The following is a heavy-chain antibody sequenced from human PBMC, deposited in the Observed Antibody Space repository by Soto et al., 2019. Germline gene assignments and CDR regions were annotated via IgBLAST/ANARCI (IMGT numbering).Heavy chain of an antibody. D-gene: IGHD1-26*01. Sequence: KTSETLSLTCTVSGGSISSGGYYWNWIRQHPGKGLEWIGYIYYSGSTYYNPSLKSRLTISVDTSKNQFSLKLTSVTAADTALYYCASDNVEPRSGGGMDVWGQGTTVTVSS. V-gene: IGHV4-31*03. CDR2: IYYSGST. J-gene: IGHJ6*02. CDR3: ASDNVEPRSGGGMDV. CDR1: GGSISSGGYY.